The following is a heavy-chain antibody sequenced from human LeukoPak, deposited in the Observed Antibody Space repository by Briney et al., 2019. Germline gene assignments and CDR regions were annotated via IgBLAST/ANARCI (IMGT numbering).Heavy chain of an antibody. Sequence: PSETLSLTCAVYGGSFSGYYWSWIRQPPGKGLEWIGEINHSGSTNYNPSLKSRVTISVDTSKNQFSLKLSSVTAADTAVYYCARESIGAAAGTNWFDPWGQGTLVTVSS. CDR1: GGSFSGYY. J-gene: IGHJ5*02. CDR3: ARESIGAAAGTNWFDP. D-gene: IGHD6-13*01. V-gene: IGHV4-34*01. CDR2: INHSGST.